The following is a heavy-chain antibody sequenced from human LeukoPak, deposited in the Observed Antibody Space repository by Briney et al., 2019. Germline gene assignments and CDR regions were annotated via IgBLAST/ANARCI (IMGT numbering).Heavy chain of an antibody. CDR2: IDGSGSRP. D-gene: IGHD1-7*01. CDR3: AKGGVITGTTFDP. J-gene: IGHJ5*01. CDR1: GFTFNSYA. V-gene: IGHV3-23*01. Sequence: GGSLRLSCAASGFTFNSYAMTWVRQAPVKGLDWVSTIDGSGSRPYYAVSVKGRFTISRDNSKNTVYLQMNSLRAEDTAVYYCAKGGVITGTTFDPWGQGTLVTVSS.